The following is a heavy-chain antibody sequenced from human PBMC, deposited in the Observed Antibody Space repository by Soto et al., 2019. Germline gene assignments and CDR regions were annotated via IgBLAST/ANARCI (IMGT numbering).Heavy chain of an antibody. J-gene: IGHJ1*01. CDR1: GFTFSSYS. CDR3: ARVSGYYASGYFQH. D-gene: IGHD3-22*01. Sequence: EVQLVESGGGLVKPGGSLRLSCAASGFTFSSYSMNWVRQAPGKGLEWVSSISSSSSYIYYADSVKGRFTISRDNAKNSLYPQMNRLRAEDTAVYYCARVSGYYASGYFQHWCQGTLVTVSS. V-gene: IGHV3-21*01. CDR2: ISSSSSYI.